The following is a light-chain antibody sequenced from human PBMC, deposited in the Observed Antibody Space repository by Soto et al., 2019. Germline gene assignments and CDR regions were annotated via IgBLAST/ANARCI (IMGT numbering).Light chain of an antibody. V-gene: IGKV3-15*01. CDR1: QSVSSN. J-gene: IGKJ3*01. Sequence: EIVMTQSPATLSVSPGERATLSCRASQSVSSNLAWYQQRPGQAPRLLIYGASTRYTGIPARFSGSGSETEFTLTISSLQPEDVAVYYCQQYKNWPPFTFGPGTKVAIK. CDR3: QQYKNWPPFT. CDR2: GAS.